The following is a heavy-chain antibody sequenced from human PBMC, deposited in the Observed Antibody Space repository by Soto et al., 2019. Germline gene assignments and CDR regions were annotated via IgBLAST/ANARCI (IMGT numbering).Heavy chain of an antibody. D-gene: IGHD3-3*01. V-gene: IGHV4-4*07. Sequence: QVQLQESGPGLVKPSETLSLTCTVSGGSISSYYWSWIRQPAGKGLEWIGRIYTSGSTNYNPSLKGRVAMSVVPSKNQFSLKLSSVTAADTAVYYCAREGPAGYDFWSGYYSPLLGMDVWGQGTTVTVSS. CDR2: IYTSGST. J-gene: IGHJ6*02. CDR1: GGSISSYY. CDR3: AREGPAGYDFWSGYYSPLLGMDV.